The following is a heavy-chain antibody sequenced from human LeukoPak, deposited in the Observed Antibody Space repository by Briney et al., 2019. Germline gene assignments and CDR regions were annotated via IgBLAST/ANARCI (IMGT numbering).Heavy chain of an antibody. CDR3: ARRHSYSYVDY. CDR1: GYNFARYW. Sequence: GESLKISCKASGYNFARYWIGCVRQMRGKGLEWMAIIDPGDSETRYSPSFEGQVTISVDKSISTANLQWSSLKAPDTAIYYCARRHSYSYVDYWGQGTLVTVSS. J-gene: IGHJ4*02. CDR2: IDPGDSET. D-gene: IGHD3-16*02. V-gene: IGHV5-51*01.